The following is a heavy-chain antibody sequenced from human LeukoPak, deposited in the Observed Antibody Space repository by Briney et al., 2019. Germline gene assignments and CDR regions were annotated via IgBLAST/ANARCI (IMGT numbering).Heavy chain of an antibody. V-gene: IGHV3-7*01. CDR2: IKKDGSEK. CDR3: ARDAGSLTIFGVVTYLDY. J-gene: IGHJ4*02. D-gene: IGHD3-3*01. Sequence: PGGSLRLSCTASGFIFSGSWMAWIRQAPGKGLEWVAIIKKDGSEKYYVDSMKGRFTISRDNAKNSLFLQMNSLRAEDTAVYYCARDAGSLTIFGVVTYLDYWGQGTLVTVSS. CDR1: GFIFSGSW.